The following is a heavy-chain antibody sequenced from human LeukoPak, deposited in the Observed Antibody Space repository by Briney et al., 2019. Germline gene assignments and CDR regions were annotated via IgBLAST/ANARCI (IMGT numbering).Heavy chain of an antibody. Sequence: GSLRLSCAASGFTFSSYAMSWVRQAPGKGLEWVSAISGSGGSTYYADSVKGRFTISRDNSKNTLYLQMNSLRAEDTAVYYCAKDAGYCGGGSCPHYFDYWGQGTLVTVSS. J-gene: IGHJ4*02. D-gene: IGHD2-15*01. V-gene: IGHV3-23*01. CDR1: GFTFSSYA. CDR2: ISGSGGST. CDR3: AKDAGYCGGGSCPHYFDY.